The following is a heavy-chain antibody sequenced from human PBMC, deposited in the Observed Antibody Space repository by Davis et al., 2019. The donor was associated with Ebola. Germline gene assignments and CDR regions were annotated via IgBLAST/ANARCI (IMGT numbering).Heavy chain of an antibody. CDR3: ARDYVY. CDR1: GFTFSRGFT. CDR2: IYHSGST. V-gene: IGHV4-38-2*02. D-gene: IGHD1-14*01. Sequence: SESLSLTCTVSGFTFSRGFTCGWLRLPPGKRREWIGSIYHSGSTNYSPSLKSRVTISADTSKNPFSLRLKSVTAADTAMYYCARDYVYWGQGILVTVSS. J-gene: IGHJ4*02.